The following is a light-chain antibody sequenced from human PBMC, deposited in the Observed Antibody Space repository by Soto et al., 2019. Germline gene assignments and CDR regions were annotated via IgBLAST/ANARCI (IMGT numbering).Light chain of an antibody. Sequence: ALTQPASVSGSPGKSITISCTVTSSDVGGYNYVSWYQQHPGKAPKLIIYEVTNRPSGVSNRFSASKSGNTASLTISGLQAEDEADYYCSSYTSSGTYVFGTGTKVTVL. CDR2: EVT. V-gene: IGLV2-14*01. CDR3: SSYTSSGTYV. CDR1: SSDVGGYNY. J-gene: IGLJ1*01.